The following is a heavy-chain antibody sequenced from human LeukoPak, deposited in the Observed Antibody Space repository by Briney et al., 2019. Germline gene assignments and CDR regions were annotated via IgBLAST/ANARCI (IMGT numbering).Heavy chain of an antibody. CDR3: ARPRAAAGLYYYYYMDV. D-gene: IGHD6-13*01. CDR2: INHSGST. J-gene: IGHJ6*03. V-gene: IGHV4-34*01. CDR1: GGSFSGYY. Sequence: ASETLSLTCAVYGGSFSGYYWSWIRQPPGKGLEWIGEINHSGSTNYNPSLMSRVTISVDTSKNQFSLKLSSVTAADTAVYYCARPRAAAGLYYYYYMDVWGKGTTVTVSS.